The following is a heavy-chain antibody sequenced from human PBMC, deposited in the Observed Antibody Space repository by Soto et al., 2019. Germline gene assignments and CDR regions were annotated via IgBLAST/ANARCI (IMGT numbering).Heavy chain of an antibody. J-gene: IGHJ4*02. V-gene: IGHV4-31*03. CDR1: GGSISSGGYY. CDR3: ARVRGGGPFDD. D-gene: IGHD1-26*01. Sequence: QVQLQESGPGLVKPSQTLSLTCTVSGGSISSGGYYWSWTRQHPGKGLEWIGYSYYSGSTYYNPSLHRRVTIAVDTSKNQFSLKLRSVTAADTAVYYFARVRGGGPFDDWGQGTLVTVSS. CDR2: SYYSGST.